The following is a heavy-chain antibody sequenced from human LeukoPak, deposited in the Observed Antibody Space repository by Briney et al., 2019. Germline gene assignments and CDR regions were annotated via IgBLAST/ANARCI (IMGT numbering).Heavy chain of an antibody. D-gene: IGHD6-19*01. J-gene: IGHJ5*02. V-gene: IGHV1-3*01. CDR2: INAGNGNT. CDR3: ARDGTDGWYWFDP. Sequence: GASVKVSCKASGYTFTSYAMHWVRQAPGQRLEWMGWINAGNGNTKYSQKFQGRVTITRDESASTAYMELSSLRSEDTAVYYCARDGTDGWYWFDPWGQGTLVTVSS. CDR1: GYTFTSYA.